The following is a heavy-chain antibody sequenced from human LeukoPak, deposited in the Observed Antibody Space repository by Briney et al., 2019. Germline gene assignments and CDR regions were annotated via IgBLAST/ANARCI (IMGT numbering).Heavy chain of an antibody. CDR2: ISYDGSNK. Sequence: GRSLRLSCAASGFTFSSYAMHWVRQAPGKGLEWVAVISYDGSNKYYADSVKGRFTISRDNAKNSLYLQMNSLRAEDTAVYYCARDLRFLEWLSHWGQGTLVTVSS. CDR1: GFTFSSYA. V-gene: IGHV3-30*04. J-gene: IGHJ4*02. CDR3: ARDLRFLEWLSH. D-gene: IGHD3-3*01.